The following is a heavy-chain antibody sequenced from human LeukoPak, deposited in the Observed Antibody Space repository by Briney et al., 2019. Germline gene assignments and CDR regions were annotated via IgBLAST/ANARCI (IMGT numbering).Heavy chain of an antibody. V-gene: IGHV3-48*01. Sequence: GGSLRLSCAASGFTFSTYNMNWVRQAPGKGLEWISYISGSSSIMFYADSVKGRFTISRDNAKNSLYLQMNSLRAEDTAVYYCGRGGGYSGSFYDAFDIWGQGTMVTVSS. CDR2: ISGSSSIM. D-gene: IGHD1-26*01. J-gene: IGHJ3*02. CDR3: GRGGGYSGSFYDAFDI. CDR1: GFTFSTYN.